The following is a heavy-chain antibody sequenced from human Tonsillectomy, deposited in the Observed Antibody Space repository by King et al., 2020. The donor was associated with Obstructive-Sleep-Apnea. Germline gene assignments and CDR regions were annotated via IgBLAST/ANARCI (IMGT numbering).Heavy chain of an antibody. CDR1: GFTFDDYA. D-gene: IGHD6-19*01. CDR2: ITWDSGSI. Sequence: EVQLVESGGGLVQPGRSLRLSCAASGFTFDDYAMHWVRQAPGKGLEWVSGITWDSGSIGYADSVKGRFTISRDNAKNSLYLQMNSLRAEDTAFYYCVKDRSSGWGRGVEYWGQGALVIVAS. V-gene: IGHV3-9*01. CDR3: VKDRSSGWGRGVEY. J-gene: IGHJ4*02.